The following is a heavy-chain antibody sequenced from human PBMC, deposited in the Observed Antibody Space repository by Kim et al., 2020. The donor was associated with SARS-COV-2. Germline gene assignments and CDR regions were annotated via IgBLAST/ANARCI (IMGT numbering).Heavy chain of an antibody. V-gene: IGHV4-30-2*04. CDR2: T. D-gene: IGHD7-27*01. J-gene: IGHJ4*02. CDR3: ARWGNWVEADY. Sequence: TYYNPSLKSRVTISVDTSKNQFSLKLSSVTAADTAVYYCARWGNWVEADYWGQGTLVTVSS.